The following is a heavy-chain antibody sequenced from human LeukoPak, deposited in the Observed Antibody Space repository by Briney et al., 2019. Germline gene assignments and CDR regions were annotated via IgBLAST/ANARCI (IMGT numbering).Heavy chain of an antibody. CDR1: GDSFSSHY. D-gene: IGHD6-13*01. V-gene: IGHV4-59*11. J-gene: IGHJ4*02. CDR2: ISYSGST. Sequence: PSETLSLTCTVSGDSFSSHYWTWIRQPPGKGLEWIGYISYSGSTYYNPSLKSRVTISVDTSKNQFSLKLSSVTAADTAVYYCARSSPWQQLTIDYWGQGTLVTVSS. CDR3: ARSSPWQQLTIDY.